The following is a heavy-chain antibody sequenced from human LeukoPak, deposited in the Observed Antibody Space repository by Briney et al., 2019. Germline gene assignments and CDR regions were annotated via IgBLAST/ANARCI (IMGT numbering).Heavy chain of an antibody. Sequence: SETLSLTCTVSGGSISSYYWSWIRQPPGKGLEWIGYIYYSGSTNYNPSLKSRVTIPVDTSKKQFSLKLSSVTAVDTAVYYCASGSPYYFDYWGQGTLVTVSS. CDR3: ASGSPYYFDY. CDR2: IYYSGST. D-gene: IGHD1-26*01. V-gene: IGHV4-59*01. J-gene: IGHJ4*02. CDR1: GGSISSYY.